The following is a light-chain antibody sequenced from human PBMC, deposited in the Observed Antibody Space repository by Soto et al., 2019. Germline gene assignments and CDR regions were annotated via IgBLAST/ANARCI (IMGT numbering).Light chain of an antibody. Sequence: EIVLTQSPGTLSLSPGERATLSCKARQSVSSSYLAWYQQKPGQAPRLLIYGASSRATGIPDRFSGSGSGTDFTLTISRLEPEDFAAYYCQQYGSSPTFGPGTKVEIK. CDR3: QQYGSSPT. V-gene: IGKV3-20*01. CDR1: QSVSSSY. J-gene: IGKJ3*01. CDR2: GAS.